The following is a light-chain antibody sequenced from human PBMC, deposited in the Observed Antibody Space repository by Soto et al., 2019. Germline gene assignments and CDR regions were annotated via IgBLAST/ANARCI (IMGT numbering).Light chain of an antibody. J-gene: IGKJ1*01. CDR2: GAS. CDR3: QQYNNWPRT. CDR1: QSVSNN. Sequence: EIVLTQSPGTLSLSPGERATLSCRASQSVSNNYLAWYQQKPGQAPRLLIYGASTRATGIPARSSGSGSGTEFTLTISSLQSEDFAVYYCQQYNNWPRTFGQGTKVDIK. V-gene: IGKV3-15*01.